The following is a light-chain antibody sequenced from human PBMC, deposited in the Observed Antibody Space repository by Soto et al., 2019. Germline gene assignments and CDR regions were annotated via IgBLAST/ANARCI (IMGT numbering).Light chain of an antibody. CDR1: SSDVGGYNY. CDR2: EVS. CDR3: RSFAGNNNLV. V-gene: IGLV2-8*01. J-gene: IGLJ2*01. Sequence: QSALTHPPSASGSPGQSVTISCTGTSSDVGGYNYVSWYQQHPGKAPKLMISEVSKRPSGVPDRFSGSKSGNTASLTVSGLQAEDEADYYCRSFAGNNNLVFGGGTKVTVL.